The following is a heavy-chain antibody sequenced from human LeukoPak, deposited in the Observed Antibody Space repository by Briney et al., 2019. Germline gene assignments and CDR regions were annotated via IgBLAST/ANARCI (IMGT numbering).Heavy chain of an antibody. Sequence: GGSLRLSCAASGFTVSTFNMNLVREGPGKGLWWVSSITSGGDYRYYADSVKGRFTTSRDNAKNSLSLQLNSLRVEDTAVYYCARGHYDVLAASYKWTPDYWGQGTLVTVSS. J-gene: IGHJ4*02. CDR3: ARGHYDVLAASYKWTPDY. V-gene: IGHV3-21*01. D-gene: IGHD3-9*01. CDR1: GFTVSTFN. CDR2: ITSGGDYR.